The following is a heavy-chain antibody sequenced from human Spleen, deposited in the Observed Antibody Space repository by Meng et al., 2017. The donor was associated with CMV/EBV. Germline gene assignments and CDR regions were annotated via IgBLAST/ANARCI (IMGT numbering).Heavy chain of an antibody. CDR3: ARTSGTLGWFDP. CDR2: INPNSGGT. CDR1: GYTFTGYY. Sequence: ASVKVSCKASGYTFTGYYMHWVRQAPGQGLEWMGWINPNSGGTNYAQKFQGRVTMTRDTSISTAYMELSRLRSDDTAIYYCARTSGTLGWFDPWGQGTLVTVSS. V-gene: IGHV1-2*02. D-gene: IGHD1-1*01. J-gene: IGHJ5*02.